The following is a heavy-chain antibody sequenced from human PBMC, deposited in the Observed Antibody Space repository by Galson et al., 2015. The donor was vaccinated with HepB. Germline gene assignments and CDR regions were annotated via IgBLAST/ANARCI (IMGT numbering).Heavy chain of an antibody. CDR2: ISYDGSNK. J-gene: IGHJ4*02. V-gene: IGHV3-30-3*01. CDR3: ARDGRAGNFGVSPYYFDY. CDR1: GFAFSSYA. D-gene: IGHD3-3*01. Sequence: SLRLSCAASGFAFSSYAMHWVRQAPGKGLEWVAVISYDGSNKYYADSVKGRFTISRDNSKNTLYLQMNSLRAEDTAVYYCARDGRAGNFGVSPYYFDYWGQGTLVTVSS.